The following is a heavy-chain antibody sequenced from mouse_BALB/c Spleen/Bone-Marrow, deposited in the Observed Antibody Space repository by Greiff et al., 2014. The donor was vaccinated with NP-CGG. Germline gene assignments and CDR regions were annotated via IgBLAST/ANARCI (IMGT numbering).Heavy chain of an antibody. CDR1: GFTFKTYA. V-gene: IGHV10-1*02. J-gene: IGHJ3*01. CDR3: VRRESDNYGGFAS. D-gene: IGHD1-1*01. Sequence: DVHLVESGGGLVQPKGSLKLSCAASGFTFKTYAMNWVRQAPGKGLEWVARIRSKSNNYATYYVDSVKNRFTISRDDSQNMLYLQMNNLKTEDTAMYYCVRRESDNYGGFASWGQGTLVTVSA. CDR2: IRSKSNNYAT.